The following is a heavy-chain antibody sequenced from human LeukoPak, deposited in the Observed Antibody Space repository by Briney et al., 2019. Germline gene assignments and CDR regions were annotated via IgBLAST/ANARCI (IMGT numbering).Heavy chain of an antibody. J-gene: IGHJ4*02. D-gene: IGHD6-19*01. V-gene: IGHV4-30-4*08. CDR1: GGSISSSSYY. CDR2: IYYSGST. Sequence: PSETLSLTCTVSGGSISSSSYYWGWIRQPPGKGLEWIGYIYYSGSTYYNPSLKSRVTISVDTSKNQFSLKLSSVTAADTAVYYCARARRGAGDFDYWGQGTLVTVSS. CDR3: ARARRGAGDFDY.